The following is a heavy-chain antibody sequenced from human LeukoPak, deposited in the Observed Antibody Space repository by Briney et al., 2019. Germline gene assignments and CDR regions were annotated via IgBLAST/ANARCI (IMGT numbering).Heavy chain of an antibody. CDR1: RFTFSDYY. Sequence: GGSLRLSCTASRFTFSDYYMSWIRQAPGKGLEWVSYISSTGTTIYYADSVRGRFTISRDSAKNSLYLQMNSLRAEDTAVYYCARDSMTSLTYWDYWGQGTLVTVSS. J-gene: IGHJ4*02. CDR3: ARDSMTSLTYWDY. D-gene: IGHD4-11*01. CDR2: ISSTGTTI. V-gene: IGHV3-11*01.